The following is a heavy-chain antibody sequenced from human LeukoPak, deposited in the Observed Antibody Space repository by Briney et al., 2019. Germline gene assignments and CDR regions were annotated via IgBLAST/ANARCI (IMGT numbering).Heavy chain of an antibody. J-gene: IGHJ4*02. CDR1: GYTFAAYF. CDR2: INLYSGDT. CDR3: ARDDGRDDYNSLDY. V-gene: IGHV1-2*02. D-gene: IGHD5-24*01. Sequence: ASVTVSCKASGYTFAAYFMHWVRQAPGQGLEWMGCINLYSGDTRYAEKFQGRVTVTRDTSISTAYMELSGLTSDDTGVYYCARDDGRDDYNSLDYWGQGTLVTVSS.